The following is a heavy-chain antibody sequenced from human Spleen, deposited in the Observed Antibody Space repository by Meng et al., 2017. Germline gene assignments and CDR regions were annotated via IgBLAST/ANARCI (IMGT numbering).Heavy chain of an antibody. Sequence: QVHLVESGGGVVQPGRSLSLSCAASGFTFSSHAMHWVRQAPGKGLEWVAIVSNDGTKKNYAESVKGRFTVSRDNSKNTLFLQMNSLRAEDTAVYYCARDDFRGPFDYWGQGTLVTVSS. CDR3: ARDDFRGPFDY. CDR1: GFTFSSHA. V-gene: IGHV3-30*01. J-gene: IGHJ4*02. D-gene: IGHD4-23*01. CDR2: VSNDGTKK.